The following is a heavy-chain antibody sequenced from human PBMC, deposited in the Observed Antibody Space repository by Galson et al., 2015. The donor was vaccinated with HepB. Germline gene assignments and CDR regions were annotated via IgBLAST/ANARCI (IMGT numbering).Heavy chain of an antibody. CDR3: AKDLLSI. D-gene: IGHD3-16*01. Sequence: SLRLSCATSGFTFSNYGMHWVRQAPGKGLEWVAVISYDGSNKYYADSVKGRFTISRDNSKNTLYLQMNSLRAEDTAVYYCAKDLLSIWGQGTMVTVSS. CDR1: GFTFSNYG. V-gene: IGHV3-30*18. CDR2: ISYDGSNK. J-gene: IGHJ3*02.